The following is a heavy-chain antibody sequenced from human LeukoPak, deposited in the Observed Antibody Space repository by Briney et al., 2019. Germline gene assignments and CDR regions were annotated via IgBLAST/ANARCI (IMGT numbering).Heavy chain of an antibody. V-gene: IGHV3-49*04. CDR2: IRGKPYGGAT. CDR3: ARGKGRSWFSLDY. Sequence: LAGGSLRLSCTTSGFAYEDYAMNWVRQAPGKGLEWVGFIRGKPYGGATEQAPSVKGRFSISRDDSKSIAYLHMDSLKTEDTGVYFCARGKGRSWFSLDYWGQGTLVTVSS. CDR1: GFAYEDYA. D-gene: IGHD6-13*01. J-gene: IGHJ4*02.